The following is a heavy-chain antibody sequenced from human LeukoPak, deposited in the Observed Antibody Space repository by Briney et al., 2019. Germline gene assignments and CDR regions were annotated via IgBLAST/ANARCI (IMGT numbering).Heavy chain of an antibody. D-gene: IGHD6-19*01. Sequence: SETLSLTCAVYGGSFSGYYWSWIRQPPGKGLEWIGEINHSGSTNYNPSLKSRVTISVDTSKNQFSLKLSSVTAADTAVYYCARWRVAVAGFDYWGQGTLVTVSS. J-gene: IGHJ4*02. CDR1: GGSFSGYY. V-gene: IGHV4-34*01. CDR2: INHSGST. CDR3: ARWRVAVAGFDY.